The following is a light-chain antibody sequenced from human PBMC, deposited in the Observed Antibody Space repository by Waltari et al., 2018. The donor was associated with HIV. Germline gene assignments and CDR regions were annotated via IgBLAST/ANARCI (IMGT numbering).Light chain of an antibody. J-gene: IGKJ3*01. CDR2: RAS. CDR1: LPVFYSPDNQNL. V-gene: IGKV4-1*01. CDR3: QQSYTIPLT. Sequence: DIVLTQSPDSLTVSLGEGASISCGSLLPVFYSPDNQNLLAWYQQSAGQSPRLLVSRASVRQPGVADRFSGSGSGTNFTLTISSVQAEDVAIYYCQQSYTIPLTFGPGTRVDI.